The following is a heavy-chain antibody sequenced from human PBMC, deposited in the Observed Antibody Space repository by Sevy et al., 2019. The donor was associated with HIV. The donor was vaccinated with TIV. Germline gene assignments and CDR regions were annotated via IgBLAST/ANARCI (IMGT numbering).Heavy chain of an antibody. CDR1: GYIVTTYR. D-gene: IGHD2-15*01. CDR3: ARAYCSGGRCYSLAY. J-gene: IGHJ4*02. CDR2: TSPHNGDT. V-gene: IGHV1-18*01. Sequence: ASVKVSCEASGYIVTTYRISWVRQAPGQGLEWLGWTSPHNGDTNYVQKFQGRVTMITDTSTSTAFMELRSLRADDTAVYYCARAYCSGGRCYSLAYWGQGTLVTVSS.